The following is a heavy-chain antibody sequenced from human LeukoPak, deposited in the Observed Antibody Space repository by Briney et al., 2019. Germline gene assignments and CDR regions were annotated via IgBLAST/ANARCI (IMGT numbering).Heavy chain of an antibody. CDR3: ARAQARGSSWYSNDAFDI. CDR2: INPNSGGT. D-gene: IGHD6-13*01. CDR1: GYTFTGYY. V-gene: IGHV1-2*04. Sequence: ASVKVSCKASGYTFTGYYMHWVRQAPGQGLEWMGWINPNSGGTNYAQKFQGWVTMTRNTSISTAYMELSRLRSDDTAVYYCARAQARGSSWYSNDAFDIWGQGTMVTVSS. J-gene: IGHJ3*02.